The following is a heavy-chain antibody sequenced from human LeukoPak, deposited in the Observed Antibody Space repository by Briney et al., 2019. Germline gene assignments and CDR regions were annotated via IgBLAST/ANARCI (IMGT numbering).Heavy chain of an antibody. V-gene: IGHV3-48*03. CDR3: ARDLSRGLRFLEWLNDAFDI. CDR1: GFTFSSYE. J-gene: IGHJ3*02. D-gene: IGHD3-3*01. Sequence: GGSLRLSCAASGFTFSSYEMNWVRQAPGKGLEWVSYISSSGSTIYYADSVKGRFTISRDNAKNSLYLQMNSLRAEDTAVYYCARDLSRGLRFLEWLNDAFDIWGQGTMVTVSS. CDR2: ISSSGSTI.